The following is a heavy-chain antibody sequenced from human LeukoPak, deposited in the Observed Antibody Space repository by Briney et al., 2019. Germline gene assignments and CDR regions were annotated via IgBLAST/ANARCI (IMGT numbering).Heavy chain of an antibody. CDR3: ARGHGGSSSDT. V-gene: IGHV3-66*01. D-gene: IGHD1-26*01. J-gene: IGHJ4*02. CDR2: FCPDGRT. Sequence: PGGSLRLSCAASGFTVSTYYMSWVRQSPGKGLEWVSVFCPDGRTFYVDSVKGRFTVSRDSSQNTVSLQMNRLRAEDTAVYYCARGHGGSSSDTWGQGSLVTVSS. CDR1: GFTVSTYY.